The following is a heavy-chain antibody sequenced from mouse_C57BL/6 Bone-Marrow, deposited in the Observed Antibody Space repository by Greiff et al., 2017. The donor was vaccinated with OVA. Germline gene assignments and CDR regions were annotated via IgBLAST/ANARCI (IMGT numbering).Heavy chain of an antibody. J-gene: IGHJ2*01. V-gene: IGHV1-64*01. CDR1: GYTFTSYW. CDR2: IHPNSGST. CDR3: ARRRAAQATFYFDY. D-gene: IGHD3-2*02. Sequence: QVQLQQPGAELVKPGASVKLSCKASGYTFTSYWMHWVKQRPGKGLEWIGMIHPNSGSTNYNEKFKSKATLTVDKSSSTAYMQLSSLTSEDSAVYYCARRRAAQATFYFDYWGQGTTLTVSS.